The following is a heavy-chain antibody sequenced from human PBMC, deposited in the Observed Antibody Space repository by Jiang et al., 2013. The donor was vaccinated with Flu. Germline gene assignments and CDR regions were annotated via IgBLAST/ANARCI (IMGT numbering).Heavy chain of an antibody. CDR3: ARHGLKEVTGTGAFGY. CDR1: GGPISSGAYL. CDR2: IYYSGST. D-gene: IGHD6-19*01. Sequence: LQESGPGLVKPSETLSLTCTVSGGPISSGAYLWGWIRQPPGKGLEWLGYIYYSGSTNYNPSLKSRVTMSVDTSKNQFSLKLSSVTAADTAVYYCARHGLKEVTGTGAFGYWGQGTLVTVSS. V-gene: IGHV4-61*05. J-gene: IGHJ4*02.